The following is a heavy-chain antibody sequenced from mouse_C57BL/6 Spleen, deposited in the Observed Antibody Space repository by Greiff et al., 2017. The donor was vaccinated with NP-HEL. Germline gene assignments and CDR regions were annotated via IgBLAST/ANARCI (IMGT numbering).Heavy chain of an antibody. D-gene: IGHD4-1*01. J-gene: IGHJ1*03. CDR3: ARRGYGTGTWWYFDV. Sequence: EVMLVESGGGLVQPGGSLKLSCAASGFTFSDYGMAWVRQAPRKGPEWVAFISNLAYSIYYADTVTGRFTISRENAKNTLYLEMSSLRSEDTAMYYCARRGYGTGTWWYFDVWGTGTTVTVSS. CDR1: GFTFSDYG. V-gene: IGHV5-15*01. CDR2: ISNLAYSI.